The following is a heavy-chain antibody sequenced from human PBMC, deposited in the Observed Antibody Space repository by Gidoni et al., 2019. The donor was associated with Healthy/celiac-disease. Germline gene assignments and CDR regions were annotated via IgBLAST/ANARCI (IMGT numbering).Heavy chain of an antibody. Sequence: QLQLQESGSGLVKPSQTLSLTCAVSGGSISSGGYSWSWIRHPPGKGLEWIGYIYHSGSTYYNPSLKSRVTISVYRSKNQFSLKLSSVTAADTAVYYCARSGYCSSTSCYGYYYYYGMDVWGQGTTVTVSS. V-gene: IGHV4-30-2*01. CDR3: ARSGYCSSTSCYGYYYYYGMDV. CDR2: IYHSGST. J-gene: IGHJ6*02. CDR1: GGSISSGGYS. D-gene: IGHD2-2*01.